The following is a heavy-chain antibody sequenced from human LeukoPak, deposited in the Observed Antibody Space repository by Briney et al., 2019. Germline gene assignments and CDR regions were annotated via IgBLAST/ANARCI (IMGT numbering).Heavy chain of an antibody. Sequence: SVKVSCKASGGTFSSYAISWVRQAPGQRLEWMGGIIPIFGTANYAQKFQGRVTITTDESTSTAYMELSSLRSEDTAVYYCVRGLGHSGYDLDYYFDYWGQGTLVTVSS. V-gene: IGHV1-69*05. CDR3: VRGLGHSGYDLDYYFDY. J-gene: IGHJ4*02. D-gene: IGHD5-12*01. CDR1: GGTFSSYA. CDR2: IIPIFGTA.